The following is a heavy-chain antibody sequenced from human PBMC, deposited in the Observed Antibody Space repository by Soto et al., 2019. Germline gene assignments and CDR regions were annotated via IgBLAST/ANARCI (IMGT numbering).Heavy chain of an antibody. CDR1: GFTFSSYA. Sequence: QVQLVESGGGVVQPGRSLRLSCAASGFTFSSYAMHWVRQAPGKGLEGGVVISYDGSNKYYADSVKGRFTISRDNSKNTLYLQMNSLRAEDTAVYYCARGTPAEPNYYYYGMDVWGQGTTVTVSS. J-gene: IGHJ6*02. CDR2: ISYDGSNK. CDR3: ARGTPAEPNYYYYGMDV. V-gene: IGHV3-30-3*01.